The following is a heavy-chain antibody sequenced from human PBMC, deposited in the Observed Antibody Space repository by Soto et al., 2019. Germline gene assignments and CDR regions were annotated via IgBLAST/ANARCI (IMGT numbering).Heavy chain of an antibody. CDR3: ARDVPHKWCDS. CDR2: INRDANDI. Sequence: EVQLVESGGGLVQPGGSLRLSCEASRGAFGDYWMHWVRQAPGKGLVWVSRINRDANDIIYADSVKGRVTASRDNAKNMVFLRRNGLSVEDGAGYGGARDVPHKWCDSGGQGTVVTVSS. V-gene: IGHV3-74*01. J-gene: IGHJ5*01. CDR1: RGAFGDYW.